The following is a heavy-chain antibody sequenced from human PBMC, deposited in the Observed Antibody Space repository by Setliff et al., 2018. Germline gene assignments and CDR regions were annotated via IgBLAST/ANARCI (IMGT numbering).Heavy chain of an antibody. CDR1: GGSISSHY. Sequence: SETLSLTCTVSGGSISSHYWSWIRQPPGKGLEWIGYIYYSGSTNYNPSLKSRVTISVDTSKNQFSLKLSSVTAADTAVYYCARARWYSFWGYWGQGTLVTVSS. CDR3: ARARWYSFWGY. D-gene: IGHD2-15*01. J-gene: IGHJ4*02. V-gene: IGHV4-59*11. CDR2: IYYSGST.